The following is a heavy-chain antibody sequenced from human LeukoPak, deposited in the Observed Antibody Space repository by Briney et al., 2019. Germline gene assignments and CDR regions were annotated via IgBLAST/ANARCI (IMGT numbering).Heavy chain of an antibody. CDR3: ARGYYYYMDV. CDR1: GGSVSSYY. J-gene: IGHJ6*03. Sequence: SETLSLTCTVSGGSVSSYYWSWIRQPPGKGLEWIGYIYYSGSTNYNPSLKSRVTISVDTSKNQFSLKLSSVTAADTAVYYCARGYYYYMDVWGKGTTVTVSS. V-gene: IGHV4-59*02. CDR2: IYYSGST.